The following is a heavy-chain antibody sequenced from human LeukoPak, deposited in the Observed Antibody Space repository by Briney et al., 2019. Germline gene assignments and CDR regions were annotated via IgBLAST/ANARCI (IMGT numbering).Heavy chain of an antibody. D-gene: IGHD2-8*01. CDR1: GFTVSSNY. Sequence: PGGSLRLSCAASGFTVSSNYMAWVRQAPGKGLEWVSVLYSNGNTYYADSVKGRFTISRGNSKNTLYLQMNSLRAEDTAVYFCTRDRTLDPNGHGYFDYWGQGTLVTVSS. CDR2: LYSNGNT. J-gene: IGHJ4*02. V-gene: IGHV3-53*01. CDR3: TRDRTLDPNGHGYFDY.